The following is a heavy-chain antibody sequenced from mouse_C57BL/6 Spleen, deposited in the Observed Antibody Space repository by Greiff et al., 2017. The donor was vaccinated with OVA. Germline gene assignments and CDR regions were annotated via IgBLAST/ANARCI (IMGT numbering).Heavy chain of an antibody. J-gene: IGHJ4*01. CDR2: INPNNGGT. V-gene: IGHV1-26*01. CDR1: GYTFTDYY. D-gene: IGHD2-5*01. Sequence: EVQLQQSGPELVKPGASVKISCKASGYTFTDYYMNWVKQSHGKSLEWIGDINPNNGGTSYNQKFKGKATLTVDKSSSTAYMELRSLTSEDSAVYYCARRGFYSNRAMDYWGQGTSVTVSS. CDR3: ARRGFYSNRAMDY.